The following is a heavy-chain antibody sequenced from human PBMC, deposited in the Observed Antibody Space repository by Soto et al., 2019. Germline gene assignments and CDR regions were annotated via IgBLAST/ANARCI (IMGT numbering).Heavy chain of an antibody. CDR2: VNPNSGNT. CDR3: ARKTASYYYYYYMDV. Sequence: ASVKVSCKASGYTFTSYDINWVRQATGQGLEWMGWVNPNSGNTGYAQKFQGRVTMTRNTSISTAYMELSSLRSEDTAVYYCARKTASYYYYYYMDVWGKGTTVTVSS. V-gene: IGHV1-8*01. J-gene: IGHJ6*03. CDR1: GYTFTSYD. D-gene: IGHD5-18*01.